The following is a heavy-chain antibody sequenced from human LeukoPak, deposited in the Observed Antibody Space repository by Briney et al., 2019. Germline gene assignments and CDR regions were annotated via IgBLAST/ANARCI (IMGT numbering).Heavy chain of an antibody. D-gene: IGHD2-2*01. CDR3: AGDKAYCSSTSCYGLDY. CDR1: GGFVSSGSYY. J-gene: IGHJ4*02. Sequence: PSETLSLTCTVSGGFVSSGSYYGSWIRQPTGKGLEWIGYIHYSGSTNYNPSLESRVTISVDTSKNEFSLKLNSVPAADTAVYYCAGDKAYCSSTSCYGLDYWGQGTLVTVSS. CDR2: IHYSGST. V-gene: IGHV4-61*01.